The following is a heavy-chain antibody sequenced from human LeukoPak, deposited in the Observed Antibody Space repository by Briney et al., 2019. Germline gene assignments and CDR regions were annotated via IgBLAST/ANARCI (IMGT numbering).Heavy chain of an antibody. Sequence: SVKVSCKASGGTFSSYAISWVRQAPGQGLEWMGRIIPILGIANYAQKFQGRVTITADKSTSTAYMELSSLRSEDTAVYYCAIPYCGGDCYLYYYYYGMDVWGQGTTVTVSS. V-gene: IGHV1-69*04. J-gene: IGHJ6*02. CDR3: AIPYCGGDCYLYYYYYGMDV. CDR2: IIPILGIA. D-gene: IGHD2-21*02. CDR1: GGTFSSYA.